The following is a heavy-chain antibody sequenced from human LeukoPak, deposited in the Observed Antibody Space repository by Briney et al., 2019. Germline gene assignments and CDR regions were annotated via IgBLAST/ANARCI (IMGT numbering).Heavy chain of an antibody. J-gene: IGHJ3*02. Sequence: PGGSLRLSCAASGFTFSSYSMNWVRQAPGKGLEWVSAISGSGGSTYYADSVKGRFTISRDNSKNTLYLQMNSLRAEDTAVYYCAKALRRVTMIVVVLGSNAFDIWGQGTMVTVSS. CDR1: GFTFSSYS. V-gene: IGHV3-23*01. CDR3: AKALRRVTMIVVVLGSNAFDI. D-gene: IGHD3-22*01. CDR2: ISGSGGST.